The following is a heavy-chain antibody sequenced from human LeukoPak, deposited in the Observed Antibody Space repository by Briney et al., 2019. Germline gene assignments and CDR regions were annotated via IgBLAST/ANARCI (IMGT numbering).Heavy chain of an antibody. D-gene: IGHD1-14*01. CDR2: INHIGST. CDR1: GGSFSGYY. Sequence: PSETLSLTCAVYGGSFSGYYWTWIRQPPGKGPEWIGEINHIGSTNYNPSLKSRVTISVDTSNNHFSLKLRSVTAADTAVYYCASRRVTRKGTFDIWGQGTMVTVSS. CDR3: ASRRVTRKGTFDI. J-gene: IGHJ3*02. V-gene: IGHV4-34*01.